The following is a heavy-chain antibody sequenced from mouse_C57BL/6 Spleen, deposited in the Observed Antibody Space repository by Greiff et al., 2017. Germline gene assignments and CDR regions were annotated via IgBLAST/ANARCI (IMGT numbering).Heavy chain of an antibody. CDR1: GYAFTNYL. CDR2: INPGSGGT. Sequence: QVQLQQSGAELVRPGTSVKVSCKASGYAFTNYLIEWVKQRPGQGLEWIGVINPGSGGTNYNEKFKGKATLTADKSSSTAYMQLSRLTTEDSAVYFCARWRYYGSSPRYYAMDYWGQGTSVTVSS. J-gene: IGHJ4*01. D-gene: IGHD1-1*01. V-gene: IGHV1-54*01. CDR3: ARWRYYGSSPRYYAMDY.